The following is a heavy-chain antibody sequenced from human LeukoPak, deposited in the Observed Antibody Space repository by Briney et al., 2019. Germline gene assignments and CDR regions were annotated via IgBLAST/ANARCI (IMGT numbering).Heavy chain of an antibody. CDR2: IYYSGST. D-gene: IGHD3-10*01. CDR1: GGSFSSGDYY. Sequence: PSETLSLTCTVSGGSFSSGDYYWSWIRQPPGKGLEWIGYIYYSGSTYYSPSLKSRVTISLDTSKKQFSLKLRSVTAADTAVYYCARDYGSGSQFYYYYGMDVWGQGTTVTVSS. J-gene: IGHJ6*02. CDR3: ARDYGSGSQFYYYYGMDV. V-gene: IGHV4-30-4*01.